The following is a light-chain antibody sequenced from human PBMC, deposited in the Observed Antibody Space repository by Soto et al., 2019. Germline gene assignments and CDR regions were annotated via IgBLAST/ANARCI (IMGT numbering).Light chain of an antibody. CDR3: QQYGSSPS. V-gene: IGKV3-20*01. CDR1: QSVSSNY. J-gene: IGKJ4*01. CDR2: GAS. Sequence: IVMTQSPGTLSLSPGERAILSCRASQSVSSNYLAWYQQKPGQAPRLLIYGASSRATGIPDRFSGSGSGTDFILTISRLEPEDFTVYYCQQYGSSPSFGGGTKVDIK.